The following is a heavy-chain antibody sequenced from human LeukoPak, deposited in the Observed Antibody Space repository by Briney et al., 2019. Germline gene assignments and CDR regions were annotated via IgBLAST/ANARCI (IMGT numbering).Heavy chain of an antibody. CDR1: GFIFSSYA. Sequence: GGSLRLSCAASGFIFSSYAMHWVRQAPGKELEWVAVISYDGSNKYYADSVKGRFTISRDNSKNTLYLQMNSLRAEDTAAYYCARGGAWNRGYFDYWGQGTLVTVSS. CDR3: ARGGAWNRGYFDY. V-gene: IGHV3-30*01. D-gene: IGHD1-1*01. J-gene: IGHJ4*02. CDR2: ISYDGSNK.